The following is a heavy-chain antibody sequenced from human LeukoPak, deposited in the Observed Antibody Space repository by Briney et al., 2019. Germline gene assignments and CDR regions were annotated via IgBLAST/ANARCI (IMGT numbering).Heavy chain of an antibody. D-gene: IGHD2-2*01. V-gene: IGHV4-61*05. CDR2: IYTSGST. CDR3: ARSPGYCSSTSCPHGGWFDP. CDR1: GGSISSSSYY. Sequence: SETLSLTCTVSGGSISSSSYYWGWIRQPPGKGLEWIGYIYTSGSTNYNPSLKSRVTISVDTSKNQFSLKLSSVTAADTAVYYCARSPGYCSSTSCPHGGWFDPWGQGTLVTVSS. J-gene: IGHJ5*02.